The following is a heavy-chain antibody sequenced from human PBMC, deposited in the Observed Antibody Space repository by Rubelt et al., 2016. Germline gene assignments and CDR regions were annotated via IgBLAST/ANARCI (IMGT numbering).Heavy chain of an antibody. J-gene: IGHJ4*02. CDR3: RRIAVAGTGFDY. Sequence: QVTLRESGPALVKPTQTLTLTCTFSGFSLSTSGMCVSWIRQPPGKALEWLALIDWDDDKYYSTSLKTRLTISKETPKNQVVLTMTNMDPVDTATYYCRRIAVAGTGFDYWGQGTLVTVSS. CDR1: GFSLSTSGMC. V-gene: IGHV2-70*01. D-gene: IGHD6-19*01. CDR2: IDWDDDK.